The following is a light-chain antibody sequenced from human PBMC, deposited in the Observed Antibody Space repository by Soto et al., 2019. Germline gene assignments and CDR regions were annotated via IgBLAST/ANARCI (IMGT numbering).Light chain of an antibody. J-gene: IGLJ2*01. Sequence: QSVLTQPPSVSGAPGQRVTISCTGSSSNIGAGYDVHWYQQLPGTAPKLIIYGNSNRPSGVPDRFSGSKSGTSASLAITGLQAEDEADYYCQSYDSSLSAHVVFGGGTKVTVL. CDR3: QSYDSSLSAHVV. CDR2: GNS. V-gene: IGLV1-40*01. CDR1: SSNIGAGYD.